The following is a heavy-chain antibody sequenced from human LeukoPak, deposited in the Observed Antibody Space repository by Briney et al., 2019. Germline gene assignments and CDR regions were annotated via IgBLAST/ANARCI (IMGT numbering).Heavy chain of an antibody. D-gene: IGHD1-26*01. Sequence: ASVKVTCKASGYTFTTYYMHWVRQAPGQGLEWMGIINPSGGSTGYAQKFQGRVTMTRDTSTSTVYMELSSLRSEDTAVYYCARDREWELGYYFDYWGQGTLVTVSS. CDR2: INPSGGST. CDR3: ARDREWELGYYFDY. CDR1: GYTFTTYY. V-gene: IGHV1-46*01. J-gene: IGHJ4*02.